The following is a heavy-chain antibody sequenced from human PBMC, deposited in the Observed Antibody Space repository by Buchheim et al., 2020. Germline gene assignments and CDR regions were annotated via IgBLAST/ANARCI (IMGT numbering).Heavy chain of an antibody. D-gene: IGHD2-15*01. V-gene: IGHV3-74*01. CDR3: ARVCCSGGEGNWFDP. Sequence: EVQLVESGGGLVQPGGSLRLSCAASGFTFSSYWMHWVRQAPGKGLVWVSRINSDGSSTSCADSVKGRFTISRDNAKNTLYLQMNSLRADETAVYYCARVCCSGGEGNWFDPWGQGTL. CDR2: INSDGSST. J-gene: IGHJ5*02. CDR1: GFTFSSYW.